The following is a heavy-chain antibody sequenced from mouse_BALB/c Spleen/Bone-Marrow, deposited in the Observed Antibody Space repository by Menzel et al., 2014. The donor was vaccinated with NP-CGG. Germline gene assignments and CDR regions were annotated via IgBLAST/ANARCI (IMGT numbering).Heavy chain of an antibody. D-gene: IGHD1-2*01. Sequence: VKLMESGAELARPGASVKLSCKASGYTFXDYYINWMKQRTGQGFEWIGEIYPGSDNTYYNEKFKGKATLTADKSSSTTYMQLSSLTSEDSAVYFCARTTTATSYWGQGTLVTVSA. CDR1: GYTFXDYY. J-gene: IGHJ3*01. CDR3: ARTTTATSY. V-gene: IGHV1-77*01. CDR2: IYPGSDNT.